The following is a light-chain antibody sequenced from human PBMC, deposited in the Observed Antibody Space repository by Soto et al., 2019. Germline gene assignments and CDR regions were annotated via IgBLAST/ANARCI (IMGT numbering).Light chain of an antibody. CDR1: QSVGDNY. CDR3: QQYGSSPYT. J-gene: IGKJ2*01. Sequence: EIVLTQSPATLSVSPGERATLSCRASQSVGDNYLAWYQQKPGQAPRLLIYGASSRATGIPDRFTGSGSGTDFTLTISDLEPEDFAVYYCQQYGSSPYTFGQGTKVDI. CDR2: GAS. V-gene: IGKV3-20*01.